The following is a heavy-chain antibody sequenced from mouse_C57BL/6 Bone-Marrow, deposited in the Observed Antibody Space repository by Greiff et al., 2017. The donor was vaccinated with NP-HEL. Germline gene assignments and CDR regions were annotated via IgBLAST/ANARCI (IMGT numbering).Heavy chain of an antibody. CDR3: ARDAMGYFDD. CDR2: SRNKANDYTT. CDR1: GFTFSDFY. Sequence: EVNLVESGGGLVQSGRSLRLSCATSGFTFSDFYMEWVRQAPGKGLEWIAASRNKANDYTTEYSASVKGRFIVSRDTSQSILYLQMNALRAEDTAIYYCARDAMGYFDDWGQGTTLTVSS. J-gene: IGHJ2*01. V-gene: IGHV7-1*01.